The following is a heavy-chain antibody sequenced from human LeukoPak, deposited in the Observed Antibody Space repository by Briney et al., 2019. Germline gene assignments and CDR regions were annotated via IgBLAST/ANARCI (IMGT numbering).Heavy chain of an antibody. V-gene: IGHV3-53*01. CDR2: IYNGGST. Sequence: PGGSLRLSCAASGFTVNSNYMSWVRQAPGKGLEWGSVIYNGGSTYYADSVKGRFTISGDNSKNTLYLQMNSLRAEDTAVYYCARAPKYSYDAFDIWGQGTMFTVSS. CDR1: GFTVNSNY. D-gene: IGHD5-18*01. J-gene: IGHJ3*02. CDR3: ARAPKYSYDAFDI.